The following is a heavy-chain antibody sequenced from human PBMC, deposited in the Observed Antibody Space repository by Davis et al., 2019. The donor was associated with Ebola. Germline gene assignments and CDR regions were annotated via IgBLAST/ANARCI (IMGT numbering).Heavy chain of an antibody. Sequence: GESLKISCAASGFTFRSYGMHWVRQAPGKGLEWVTFIRYDGSNPYYADSVKGRFTISRDNPKNTLYLQMNSLRAEDTAVYYCAKDGGSGYYYGSGYYYGMDVWGQGTTVTVSS. CDR1: GFTFRSYG. V-gene: IGHV3-30*02. J-gene: IGHJ6*02. CDR3: AKDGGSGYYYGSGYYYGMDV. CDR2: IRYDGSNP. D-gene: IGHD3-22*01.